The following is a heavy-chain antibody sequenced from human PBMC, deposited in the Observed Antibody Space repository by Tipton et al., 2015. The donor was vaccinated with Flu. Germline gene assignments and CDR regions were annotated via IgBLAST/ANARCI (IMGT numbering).Heavy chain of an antibody. CDR2: IYYSGST. J-gene: IGHJ4*02. Sequence: TLSLTCTVSGGSISSSSYYWGWIRQPPGKGLEWIGNIYYSGSTYYNPSLKSRVTISVDTSKSQFSLMLRSVTAADTAVYYCARLSYYDVDLKNFYFDYWGQGALVTVSS. D-gene: IGHD3-10*02. CDR1: GGSISSSSYY. CDR3: ARLSYYDVDLKNFYFDY. V-gene: IGHV4-39*01.